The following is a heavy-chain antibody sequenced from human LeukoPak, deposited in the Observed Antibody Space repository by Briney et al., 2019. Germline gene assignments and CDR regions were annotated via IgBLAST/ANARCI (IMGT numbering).Heavy chain of an antibody. CDR2: IIPIFGTA. Sequence: GSSVKVSCKASGGTFSSYAISWVRQAPGQGLEWMGGIIPIFGTANYAQKFQGRVTITKDESTSTAYMELCSLRSEDTAVYYCARVNYYPYYYYYYMDVWGKGTTVTVSS. CDR1: GGTFSSYA. CDR3: ARVNYYPYYYYYYMDV. V-gene: IGHV1-69*05. D-gene: IGHD3-22*01. J-gene: IGHJ6*03.